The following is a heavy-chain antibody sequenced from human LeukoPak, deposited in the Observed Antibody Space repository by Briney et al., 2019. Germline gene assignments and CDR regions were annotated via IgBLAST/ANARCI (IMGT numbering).Heavy chain of an antibody. CDR1: GYTFTSYG. D-gene: IGHD2-2*02. Sequence: GASVTVSCKASGYTFTSYGISWVRQAPGQGLEWMGWISAYNGNTNYAQKLQGRVTMTTDTSTSTAYMELRSLRSDDTAVYYCASGYCSSTSCYREPYYYGMDVWGQGTTVTVSS. J-gene: IGHJ6*02. CDR3: ASGYCSSTSCYREPYYYGMDV. V-gene: IGHV1-18*01. CDR2: ISAYNGNT.